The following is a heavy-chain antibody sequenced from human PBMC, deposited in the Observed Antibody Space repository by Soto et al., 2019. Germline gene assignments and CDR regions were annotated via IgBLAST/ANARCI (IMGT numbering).Heavy chain of an antibody. D-gene: IGHD1-26*01. V-gene: IGHV4-39*01. CDR3: ARHRWASGSYSGLLDF. CDR2: VHYSGSA. Sequence: PSETLSLTCSVSGGSISTSSYFWGWIRQPPGKGLEWVGAVHYSGSANYRSSLQSRVTISVDTSQNQFSLRLRSVTAADTAVYYCARHRWASGSYSGLLDFSGQGALVTVSS. CDR1: GGSISTSSYF. J-gene: IGHJ4*02.